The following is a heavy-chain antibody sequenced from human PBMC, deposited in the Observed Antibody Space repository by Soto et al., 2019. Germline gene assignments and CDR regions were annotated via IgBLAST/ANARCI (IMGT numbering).Heavy chain of an antibody. CDR3: AILVYRGKVDAFGL. Sequence: QVQLQESGPGLGKPSQTLSLTCTVSGGSISSGGYYWSWIRQHPGKGLEWIGYIYYSGSTYYNPSPKRRVTISVDTPKNQLYLKRSCVTAADTAVYYCAILVYRGKVDAFGLWGQGTMVTVSS. CDR2: IYYSGST. V-gene: IGHV4-31*03. CDR1: GGSISSGGYY. D-gene: IGHD2-15*01. J-gene: IGHJ3*01.